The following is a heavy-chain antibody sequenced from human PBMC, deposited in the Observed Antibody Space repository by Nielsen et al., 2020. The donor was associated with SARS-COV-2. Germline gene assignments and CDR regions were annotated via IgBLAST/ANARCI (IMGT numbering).Heavy chain of an antibody. J-gene: IGHJ5*02. CDR3: ARRSDWFDP. Sequence: SETLSLTCAVYGGSFSGYYWSWIRQPPGKGLEWIGCAYYTGITNYNPSLRSRVTISIDTSKRQVSLKMTSVTAADTAVYYCARRSDWFDPWGQGTLVTVSS. V-gene: IGHV4-59*01. CDR2: AYYTGIT. CDR1: GGSFSGYY.